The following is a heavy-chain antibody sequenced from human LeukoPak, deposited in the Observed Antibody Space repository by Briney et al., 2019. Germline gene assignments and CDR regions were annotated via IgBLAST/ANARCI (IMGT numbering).Heavy chain of an antibody. J-gene: IGHJ6*02. CDR1: GGTFSSYA. V-gene: IGHV1-69*01. CDR3: ARGMRLGYCSGGSCYSGLIDYYGMDV. CDR2: TIPIFGTA. Sequence: SVKVSCKASGGTFSSYAISWVRQAPGQGLEWMGGTIPIFGTANYAQKFQGRVTITADESTSTAYMELSSLRSEDTAVYYCARGMRLGYCSGGSCYSGLIDYYGMDVWGQGTTVTVSS. D-gene: IGHD2-15*01.